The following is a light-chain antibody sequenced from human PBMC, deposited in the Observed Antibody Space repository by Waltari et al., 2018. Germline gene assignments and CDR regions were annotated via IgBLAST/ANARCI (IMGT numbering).Light chain of an antibody. Sequence: DIVMTQSPDSLAVSLGERATINCKSSQSVLYSSTNKSSLAWYQQKPGQPPKLLIYWASTRESGVPDRFSGSGSGTDFTLTISSLQAEDVAVYYCQQYKSIPFTFGPGTKVDIK. V-gene: IGKV4-1*01. CDR1: QSVLYSSTNKSS. CDR2: WAS. CDR3: QQYKSIPFT. J-gene: IGKJ3*01.